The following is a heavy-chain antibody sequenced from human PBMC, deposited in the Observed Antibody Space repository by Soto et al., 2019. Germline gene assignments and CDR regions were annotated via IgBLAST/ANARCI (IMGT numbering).Heavy chain of an antibody. CDR2: IWYDGSNK. CDR1: GFTFSSYG. J-gene: IGHJ6*02. Sequence: GGSLRLSCAASGFTFSSYGMHWVRQAPGKGLEWVAVIWYDGSNKYYADSVKGRFTISRDNSKNTLYLQMNSLRAEDTAVYYCARDRQRQPAYYYYYYGMDVWGQGTTVTVSS. V-gene: IGHV3-33*01. CDR3: ARDRQRQPAYYYYYYGMDV.